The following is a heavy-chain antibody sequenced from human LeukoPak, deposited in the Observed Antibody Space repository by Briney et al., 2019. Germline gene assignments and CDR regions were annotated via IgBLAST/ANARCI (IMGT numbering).Heavy chain of an antibody. V-gene: IGHV4-59*12. CDR1: GGSISNYY. CDR2: VYNDVST. J-gene: IGHJ3*02. Sequence: PSETLSLTCTVSGGSISNYYWTWIRQPPGKGLAGIGNVYNDVSTNYNPSLKSRVTISVDTSKNQFSLKLSFVTAADTAVYYCARPTHSGTSYDAFGIWGQGTMVTVSS. CDR3: ARPTHSGTSYDAFGI. D-gene: IGHD1-26*01.